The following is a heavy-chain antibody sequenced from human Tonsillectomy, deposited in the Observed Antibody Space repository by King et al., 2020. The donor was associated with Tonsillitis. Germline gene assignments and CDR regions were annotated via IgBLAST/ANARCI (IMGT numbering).Heavy chain of an antibody. J-gene: IGHJ4*02. V-gene: IGHV3-43*02. CDR1: GFIFDDYA. D-gene: IGHD2-15*01. Sequence: QLVQSGGGVVQPGGSLRLSCAASGFIFDDYAMHWVRQAPGKGLEWVSLISGDGGRTYSADSVKGRFTISRDNSKNSLYLQMNSLTTEDTALYYCAKDRAASVLNFFDYWGQGTLVTVSS. CDR3: AKDRAASVLNFFDY. CDR2: ISGDGGRT.